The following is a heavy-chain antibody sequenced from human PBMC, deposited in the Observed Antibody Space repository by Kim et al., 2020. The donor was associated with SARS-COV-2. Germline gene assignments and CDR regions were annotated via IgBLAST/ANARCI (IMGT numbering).Heavy chain of an antibody. J-gene: IGHJ4*02. CDR3: ARDYRQLGYFDY. V-gene: IGHV3-53*01. Sequence: GGSLRLSCAASGFTVSDNYMSWVRQAPGKGLEWVSVIHSGGNTYYADSVKGRFTISRDNSKNTLYLQINSLRAEDTAVYYCARDYRQLGYFDYWGQGTLVTVSS. CDR1: GFTVSDNY. CDR2: IHSGGNT. D-gene: IGHD1-1*01.